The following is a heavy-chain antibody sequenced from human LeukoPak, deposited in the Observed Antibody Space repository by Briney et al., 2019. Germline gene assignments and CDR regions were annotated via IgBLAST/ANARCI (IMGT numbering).Heavy chain of an antibody. D-gene: IGHD6-19*01. CDR2: IIPIFGTA. V-gene: IGHV1-69*13. J-gene: IGHJ5*02. CDR1: GGTFISYA. CDR3: ARVGYLRSYSSGWYNWFDP. Sequence: ASVQVSCKASGGTFISYAISWVRQAPGQGLEWMGGIIPIFGTANYAQKFQGRVTITADESTSTAYMELSSLRSEDTAVYYCARVGYLRSYSSGWYNWFDPWGQGTLVTVSS.